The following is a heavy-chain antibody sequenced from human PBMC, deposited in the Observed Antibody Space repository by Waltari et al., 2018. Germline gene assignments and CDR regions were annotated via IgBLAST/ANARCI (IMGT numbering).Heavy chain of an antibody. Sequence: QVQLQESGPGLVKPSETLSLTCTVSGCSISSYYWSWIRQPPGKGLEWSGYIYYSGSTNDNPSLKSRVTISVDTSKNQFSLKLSSVTAADTAVYYCARGSHQRGYYYYMDVWGKGTTVTVSS. V-gene: IGHV4-59*01. J-gene: IGHJ6*03. CDR1: GCSISSYY. D-gene: IGHD3-16*02. CDR2: IYYSGST. CDR3: ARGSHQRGYYYYMDV.